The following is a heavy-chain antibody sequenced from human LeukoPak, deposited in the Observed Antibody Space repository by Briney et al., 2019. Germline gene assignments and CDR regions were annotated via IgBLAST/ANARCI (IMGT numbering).Heavy chain of an antibody. CDR3: AAQDSSGYFNFDY. J-gene: IGHJ4*02. D-gene: IGHD3-22*01. Sequence: SQTLSLTFSVSGGSISSGSYYWSWIRQPAGKGLEWIGRIYTSGSTNYNPSLKSRVTISVDTSKNQFSLKLSSVTAADTAVYYCAAQDSSGYFNFDYWGQGTLVTVSS. V-gene: IGHV4-61*02. CDR1: GGSISSGSYY. CDR2: IYTSGST.